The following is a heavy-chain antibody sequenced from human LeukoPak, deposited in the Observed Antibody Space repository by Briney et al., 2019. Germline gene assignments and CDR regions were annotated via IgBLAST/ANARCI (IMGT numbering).Heavy chain of an antibody. J-gene: IGHJ5*02. CDR1: GGSLSSYY. Sequence: SETLSLTSTVSGGSLSSYYWSWIRQPPGKGLEWIGYIYYSGSTNYNPSLKSRVTISVDTSKNQFSLKLSSVTAADTAVYYCASRLRRGWYIGDWFDPWGQGTLVTVSS. CDR2: IYYSGST. CDR3: ASRLRRGWYIGDWFDP. V-gene: IGHV4-59*12. D-gene: IGHD6-19*01.